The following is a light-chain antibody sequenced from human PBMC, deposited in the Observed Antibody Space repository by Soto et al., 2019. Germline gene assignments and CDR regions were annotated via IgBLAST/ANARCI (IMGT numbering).Light chain of an antibody. Sequence: EIVLTQSPGTLSLSPGERATLSCRTSQSVSNFYLAWYHQKSGQAPMLLIYGASNRATGIPDRFSGSGSGTEFTLTSSRVEPEDFAVYYCQQYGSQYTFGQGTTLEI. J-gene: IGKJ2*01. CDR2: GAS. V-gene: IGKV3-20*01. CDR1: QSVSNFY. CDR3: QQYGSQYT.